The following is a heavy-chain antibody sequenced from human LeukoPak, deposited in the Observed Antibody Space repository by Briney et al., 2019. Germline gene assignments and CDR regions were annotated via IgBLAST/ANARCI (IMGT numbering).Heavy chain of an antibody. J-gene: IGHJ3*02. CDR2: IGGSGGTT. V-gene: IGHV3-23*01. CDR3: AKDLELLWCGEFGFSAFDI. Sequence: PGGSLRLSCAASGFTFSTYGMSWVRQAPGKGLEWVSSIGGSGGTTYYADSVKGRFTISRDISKNTLYLQMNSLRADDTAVYYCAKDLELLWCGEFGFSAFDIWGQGTMVTV. D-gene: IGHD3-10*01. CDR1: GFTFSTYG.